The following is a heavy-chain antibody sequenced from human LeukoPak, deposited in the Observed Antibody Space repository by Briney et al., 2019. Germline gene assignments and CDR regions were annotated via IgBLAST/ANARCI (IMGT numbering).Heavy chain of an antibody. V-gene: IGHV3-7*01. Sequence: GGSLRLSCAASGFTFSSYWMSWVRQAPGKGLEWVANIKQDGSEKYYVDSVKGRFTISRDNAKNSLYLQMNSLRAEDTAVYYCARDDPLYYDFWSGYSDYWGQGTLVTVSS. J-gene: IGHJ4*02. CDR3: ARDDPLYYDFWSGYSDY. CDR2: IKQDGSEK. D-gene: IGHD3-3*01. CDR1: GFTFSSYW.